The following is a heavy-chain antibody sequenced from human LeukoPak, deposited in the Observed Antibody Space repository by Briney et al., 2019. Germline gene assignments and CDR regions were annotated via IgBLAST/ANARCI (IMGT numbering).Heavy chain of an antibody. CDR1: GGSISSSSYY. J-gene: IGHJ5*02. Sequence: PSETLSLTCTVSGGSISSSSYYWGWIRQPPGKGLEWSGSIYYSGSTYYNPSLKSRVTISVDTSKNQFSLKLSSVTAADTAVYYCARRCSSTSCYDWFDPWGQGTLVTVSS. CDR2: IYYSGST. V-gene: IGHV4-39*01. D-gene: IGHD2-2*01. CDR3: ARRCSSTSCYDWFDP.